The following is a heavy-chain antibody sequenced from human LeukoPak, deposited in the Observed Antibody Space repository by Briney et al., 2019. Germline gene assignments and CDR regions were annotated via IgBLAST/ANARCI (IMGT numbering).Heavy chain of an antibody. Sequence: PSETLSLTCTVSTHSVSTDYYWGWIRQPPGKGLECIGYIYYTGSTNYNPSLKSRVTISVDTSKNQLSLKLSSVTAADSAVYYCARARTGFDLWGQGALVTVSS. V-gene: IGHV4-61*01. J-gene: IGHJ5*02. D-gene: IGHD1-1*01. CDR2: IYYTGST. CDR3: ARARTGFDL. CDR1: THSVSTDYY.